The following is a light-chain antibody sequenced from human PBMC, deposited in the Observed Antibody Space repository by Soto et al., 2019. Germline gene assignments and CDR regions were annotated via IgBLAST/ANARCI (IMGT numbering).Light chain of an antibody. J-gene: IGKJ1*01. CDR3: QQRSNWPTWT. Sequence: EIVITQSPAPLSLSPGEKAPLSFRASQSVSSNLAWYQQKPGQAPRLLNYGASTRATGIPARFSGSGSGTEFTLTISSLQSEDFAVYYCQQRSNWPTWTFGQGTKVDIK. CDR2: GAS. V-gene: IGKV3-15*01. CDR1: QSVSSN.